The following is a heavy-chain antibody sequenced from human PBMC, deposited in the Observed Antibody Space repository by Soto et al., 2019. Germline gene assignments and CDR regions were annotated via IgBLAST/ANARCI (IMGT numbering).Heavy chain of an antibody. CDR2: IIPIFGTA. CDR1: GGRFSSYA. D-gene: IGHD6-6*01. J-gene: IGHJ4*02. CDR3: ARGGYSSSPGDFDY. Sequence: GTSVKVSCKASGGRFSSYAISWVRQAPGQGLEWMGGIIPIFGTANYAQKFQGRVTITSDESTSTAYMELSSLRSEDTAVYYCARGGYSSSPGDFDYWGQGTLVTVSS. V-gene: IGHV1-69*13.